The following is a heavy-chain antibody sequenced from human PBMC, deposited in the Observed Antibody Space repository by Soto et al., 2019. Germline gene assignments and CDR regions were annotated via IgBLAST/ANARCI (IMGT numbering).Heavy chain of an antibody. CDR3: AISVFGLDV. Sequence: DVQLVQSGGGRVQPGGSLKLSCEASGFTFSVSAIHWVRLASGKGLEWVGRIRTRKHRYVTTYAASVKGSFSLARDYSKNTSYLQMTSRKTEDTAVYYCAISVFGLDVWGQGTTGSVS. D-gene: IGHD3-16*01. CDR1: GFTFSVSA. CDR2: IRTRKHRYVT. J-gene: IGHJ6*02. V-gene: IGHV3-73*02.